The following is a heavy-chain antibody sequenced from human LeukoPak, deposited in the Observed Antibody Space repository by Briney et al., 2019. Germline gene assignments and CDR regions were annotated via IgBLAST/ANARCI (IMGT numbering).Heavy chain of an antibody. CDR2: ISTYNGNT. V-gene: IGHV1-18*01. Sequence: ASVKVSCKASGYTFTSYGISWVRQAPGQGLEWMGWISTYNGNTNYAQKLQGRVTMTTDTSTSTAYMELRSLRSDDTAVYYCARDGGITGTLGAFDIWGQGTMVTVSS. CDR1: GYTFTSYG. J-gene: IGHJ3*02. D-gene: IGHD1-7*01. CDR3: ARDGGITGTLGAFDI.